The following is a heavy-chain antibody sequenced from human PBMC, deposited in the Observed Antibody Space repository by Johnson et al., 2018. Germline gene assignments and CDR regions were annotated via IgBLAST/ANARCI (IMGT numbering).Heavy chain of an antibody. V-gene: IGHV3-11*01. D-gene: IGHD2-2*01. J-gene: IGHJ6*02. CDR3: ATLRGSTTPYYSYGVDV. CDR2: ISSSGTTI. Sequence: QVQLVQSGGGLVKPGGSLRLSCAASGFSFSDYYMSWIRQAPGKGLEWLSYISSSGTTIYYADSVKGRFTISRDNAKNSLFLQMNSLRAEDTAVYYCATLRGSTTPYYSYGVDVWGQGTTVTVSS. CDR1: GFSFSDYY.